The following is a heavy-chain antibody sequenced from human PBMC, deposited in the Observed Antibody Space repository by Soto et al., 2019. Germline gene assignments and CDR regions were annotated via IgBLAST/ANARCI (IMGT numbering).Heavy chain of an antibody. CDR1: GGSISSSSYY. CDR3: ARLPMVRGEKRRSYYYGMDV. Sequence: QLQLQESGPGLVKPSETLSLTCTVSGGSISSSSYYWGWIHQPPGKGLEWIGSIYYSGSTYYNPSLKSRVTISVDTSKNQFSLKLSSVTAADTAVYYCARLPMVRGEKRRSYYYGMDVWGQGTTVTVSS. D-gene: IGHD3-10*01. V-gene: IGHV4-39*01. J-gene: IGHJ6*02. CDR2: IYYSGST.